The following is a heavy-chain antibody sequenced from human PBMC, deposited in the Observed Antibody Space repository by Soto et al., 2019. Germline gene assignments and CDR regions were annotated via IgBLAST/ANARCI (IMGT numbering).Heavy chain of an antibody. CDR2: IYSGGST. CDR3: ASSHYYHYYGMDV. V-gene: IGHV3-53*01. Sequence: GGSLRLSCAASGFTVSSNYMSWVRQAPGKGLEWVSVIYSGGSTYYADSVKGRFTISRDNSKNTLYLQMNSLRAEDTAVYYCASSHYYHYYGMDVWGQGTTVTVSS. CDR1: GFTVSSNY. J-gene: IGHJ6*02.